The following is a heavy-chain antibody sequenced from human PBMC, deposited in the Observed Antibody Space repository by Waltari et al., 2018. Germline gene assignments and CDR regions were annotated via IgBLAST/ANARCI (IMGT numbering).Heavy chain of an antibody. V-gene: IGHV4-61*02. J-gene: IGHJ6*02. CDR3: ARDEARYYDIMTGGGYYGLDV. D-gene: IGHD3-9*01. CDR1: GGSISSGSVY. CDR2: IFTSGSN. Sequence: QVQLQESGPGLVRPSQTLSLTCTVSGGSISSGSVYWTWIRQPAGKGLEWVGHIFTSGSNKDNPSLKSRVSVSLDTSENQFSLRLSSVTAADTAVYYCARDEARYYDIMTGGGYYGLDVWGQGTTVTVSS.